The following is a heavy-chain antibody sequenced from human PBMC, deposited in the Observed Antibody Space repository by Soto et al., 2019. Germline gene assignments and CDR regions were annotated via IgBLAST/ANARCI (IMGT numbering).Heavy chain of an antibody. CDR2: TYYRSKWYN. J-gene: IGHJ5*02. D-gene: IGHD3-10*01. V-gene: IGHV6-1*01. CDR3: ARDLSGGSGSYYNRFGFDP. CDR1: GDSVSSNSAA. Sequence: QSQTLSLTCAISGDSVSSNSAAWNWIRQSPSRGLEWLGRTYYRSKWYNDYAVSVKSRITINPDTSKNQFSLQLNSVTPEDTAVYYCARDLSGGSGSYYNRFGFDPWGQGTLVTVSS.